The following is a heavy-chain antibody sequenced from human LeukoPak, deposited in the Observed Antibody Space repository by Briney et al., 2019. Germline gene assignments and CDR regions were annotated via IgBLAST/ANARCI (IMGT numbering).Heavy chain of an antibody. CDR3: ARDGFRGGYDWVEGYYYYYGMDV. J-gene: IGHJ6*02. CDR2: INPNSGGT. Sequence: ASVKVSCKASGYTFTGYYMHWVRQAPGQGLEWMGWINPNSGGTNYAQKFQGWVTMTRDTSISTAYMELSRLRSDDTAVYYCARDGFRGGYDWVEGYYYYYGMDVWGQGTTVTVSS. CDR1: GYTFTGYY. V-gene: IGHV1-2*04. D-gene: IGHD5-12*01.